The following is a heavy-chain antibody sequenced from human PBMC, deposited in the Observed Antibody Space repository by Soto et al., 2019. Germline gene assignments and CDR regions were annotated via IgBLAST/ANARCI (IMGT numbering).Heavy chain of an antibody. CDR1: GYTFTSYG. Sequence: QVQLVQSGAEVKKPGASVKVSCKASGYTFTSYGISWVRQAPGQGLEWMGWISAYNGNTNYAQKLQGRVTMTTDTSTSTAYMELRSLRSDDTTVYYCARDSPTANPHNYFDYWGQGTLVTVSS. V-gene: IGHV1-18*01. CDR2: ISAYNGNT. CDR3: ARDSPTANPHNYFDY. J-gene: IGHJ4*02. D-gene: IGHD2-21*02.